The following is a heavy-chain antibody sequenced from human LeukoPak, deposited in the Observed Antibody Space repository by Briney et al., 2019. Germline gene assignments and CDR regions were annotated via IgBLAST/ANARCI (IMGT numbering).Heavy chain of an antibody. D-gene: IGHD1-26*01. CDR2: IYYSGNT. CDR3: ARGIIVGATWGENDNWFDP. Sequence: SETLSLTCTVSGDSISSYYWSWIRQPPGKGLEWIGYIYYSGNTNYNPSLKSRVTISVDTSKNQFSLKLSSVTAADTAVYYCARGIIVGATWGENDNWFDPWGQGTLVTVSS. CDR1: GDSISSYY. V-gene: IGHV4-59*01. J-gene: IGHJ5*02.